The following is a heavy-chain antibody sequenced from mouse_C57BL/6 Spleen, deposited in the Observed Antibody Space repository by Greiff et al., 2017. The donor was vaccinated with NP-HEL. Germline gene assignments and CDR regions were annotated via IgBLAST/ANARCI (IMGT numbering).Heavy chain of an antibody. CDR3: ASRDSSGYVWFAY. CDR2: IDPSDSYT. J-gene: IGHJ3*01. Sequence: QVQLQQPGAELVKPGASVKLSCKASGYTFTSYWMQWVKQRPGQGLEWIGEIDPSDSYTNYNQKFKGKATLTVDTSSRTAYIQLSILTSGDSAVYYFASRDSSGYVWFAYWGQGTLVTVSA. V-gene: IGHV1-50*01. CDR1: GYTFTSYW. D-gene: IGHD3-2*02.